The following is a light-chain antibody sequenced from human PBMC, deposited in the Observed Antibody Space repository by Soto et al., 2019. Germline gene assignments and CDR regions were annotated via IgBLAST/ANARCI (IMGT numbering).Light chain of an antibody. J-gene: IGLJ1*01. CDR1: SSNIGSNY. CDR2: SNN. CDR3: AAWDDSLNGRGV. Sequence: QSVVTQPPSASGTPGQSVTISCSGSSSNIGSNYVFWYQQLPGTAPKLLIYSNNQRPSGVPDRFSGSKSGTSASLAIRGLQSEDEADYYCAAWDDSLNGRGVFGTGTKVTVL. V-gene: IGLV1-44*01.